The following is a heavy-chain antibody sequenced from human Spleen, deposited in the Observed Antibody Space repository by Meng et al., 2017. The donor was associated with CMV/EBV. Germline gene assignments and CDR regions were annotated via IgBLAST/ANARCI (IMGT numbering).Heavy chain of an antibody. CDR3: ASNKLLGYCSSTSCPSSGNYYYYYGMDV. J-gene: IGHJ6*02. Sequence: GGSLRLSCAASGFTVSSNYMSWVRQAPGKGLEWVSVIYSGGSTYYADSVKGRFTISRDNSKNTLYLQMNSLRAEDTAVYYCASNKLLGYCSSTSCPSSGNYYYYYGMDVWGQGTTVTVSS. V-gene: IGHV3-66*01. CDR1: GFTVSSNY. D-gene: IGHD2-2*01. CDR2: IYSGGST.